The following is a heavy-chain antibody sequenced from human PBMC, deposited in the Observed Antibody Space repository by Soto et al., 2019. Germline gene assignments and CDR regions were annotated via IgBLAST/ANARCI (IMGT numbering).Heavy chain of an antibody. D-gene: IGHD2-15*01. CDR2: IWYDGSNK. CDR1: GFTFSSYG. V-gene: IGHV3-33*01. CDR3: ARDRSVVAAYYYFDY. Sequence: GGSLRLSCAASGFTFSSYGRHCVRQAPGKGLEWVAVIWYDGSNKYYAESVKGRFTISRDNSKNTLYLQMNSLRAEDTAVYYCARDRSVVAAYYYFDYWGQGTLVTVSS. J-gene: IGHJ4*02.